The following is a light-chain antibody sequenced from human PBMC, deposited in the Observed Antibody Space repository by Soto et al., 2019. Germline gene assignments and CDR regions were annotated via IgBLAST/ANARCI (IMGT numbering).Light chain of an antibody. CDR1: QDIGYF. CDR2: SAS. J-gene: IGKJ3*01. CDR3: QKYDSAPFT. Sequence: DIQMTQSPSSLSASVGDRVTITCRASQDIGYFLTWYQQRPGKVPNLIIYSASSLFSGAPSRFSGSGSGTDVTLTIFNLQPGDVSTYYCQKYDSAPFTFGPGTRVEIK. V-gene: IGKV1-27*01.